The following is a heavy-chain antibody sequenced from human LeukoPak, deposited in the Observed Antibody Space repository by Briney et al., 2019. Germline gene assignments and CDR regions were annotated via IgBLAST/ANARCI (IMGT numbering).Heavy chain of an antibody. V-gene: IGHV3-30*04. CDR3: SRGQFRLGQYDSSAFDY. CDR1: GFTFSNYA. Sequence: GGSLRLSCAASGFTFSNYAMGWVRQAPGKGLEWVAVISYDGSNKYYADSVKGRFTISRDNSKNTLYLQTNSLRSEDTAVYYCSRGQFRLGQYDSSAFDYWGQGTLVTVSS. J-gene: IGHJ4*02. CDR2: ISYDGSNK. D-gene: IGHD3-22*01.